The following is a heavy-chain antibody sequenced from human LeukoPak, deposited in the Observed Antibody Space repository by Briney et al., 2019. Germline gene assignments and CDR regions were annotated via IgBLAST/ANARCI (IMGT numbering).Heavy chain of an antibody. CDR1: GFTFSSYW. J-gene: IGHJ4*02. CDR2: INTDGSST. V-gene: IGHV3-74*01. D-gene: IGHD1-1*01. CDR3: ARGGPLARTTDY. Sequence: GGSLRLSCAASGFTFSSYWMHWVRQAAGKGLVWVSHINTDGSSTTSADSVKGRFTISRDNAKKTLYLQMNSLRAEDTAVYYCARGGPLARTTDYWGQGTLVTVSS.